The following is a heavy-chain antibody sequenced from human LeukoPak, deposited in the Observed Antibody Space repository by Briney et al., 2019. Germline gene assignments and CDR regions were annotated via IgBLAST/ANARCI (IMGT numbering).Heavy chain of an antibody. D-gene: IGHD3-22*01. J-gene: IGHJ4*02. CDR2: ISSSASII. CDR3: ATSYDSSGP. CDR1: GFTFSDYE. V-gene: IGHV3-48*03. Sequence: PGGSLRLSCAASGFTFSDYEMNWVRQAPGKGLEWVSYISSSASIIYYSDSVKGRFTISRDNAKNSLYLQMNSLRAEDTAVYYCATSYDSSGPGGQGTLVTVSS.